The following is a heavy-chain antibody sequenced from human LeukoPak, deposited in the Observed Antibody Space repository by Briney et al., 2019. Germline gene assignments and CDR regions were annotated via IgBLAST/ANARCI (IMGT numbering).Heavy chain of an antibody. V-gene: IGHV3-30-3*01. CDR2: ISYDGSNK. J-gene: IGHJ6*03. CDR3: ARDNEDVTIFGVVSSYYMDV. D-gene: IGHD3-3*01. Sequence: GRSLRLSCAASGFTFSSYAMHWVRQAPGKGLEWVAVISYDGSNKYYADSVKGRFTISRDNSKNTLYLQMNSLRAEDTAVYYCARDNEDVTIFGVVSSYYMDVWGKGTTVTVSS. CDR1: GFTFSSYA.